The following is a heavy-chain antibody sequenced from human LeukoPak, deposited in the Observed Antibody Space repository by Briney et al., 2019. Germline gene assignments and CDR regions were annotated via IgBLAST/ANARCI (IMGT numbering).Heavy chain of an antibody. CDR3: TTRIITTSDF. D-gene: IGHD3-3*01. CDR1: GFTFSNVW. CDR2: IKKKIEGGTT. Sequence: GGSLRLSCAASGFTFSNVWMNWVRQAPGKGLEWIGRIKKKIEGGTTEYAAPVKGSFTIARDDSKNTLYLQMNSLTTEDTAVYYCTTRIITTSDFWGQGTLVTVSS. V-gene: IGHV3-15*01. J-gene: IGHJ4*02.